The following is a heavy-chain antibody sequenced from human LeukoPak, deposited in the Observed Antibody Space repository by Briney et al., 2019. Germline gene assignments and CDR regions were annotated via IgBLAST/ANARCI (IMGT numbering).Heavy chain of an antibody. CDR2: IYYSGST. Sequence: SETLSLTCTVSGGSISSSSYYWGWIRQPPGKGLEWIGSIYYSGSTYYNPSLKSRVTISVDTSKNQFSLKLSSVTAADTAVYYCARHMSGEVDILFDHWGQGTLVTVSS. CDR1: GGSISSSSYY. J-gene: IGHJ4*02. D-gene: IGHD3-9*01. CDR3: ARHMSGEVDILFDH. V-gene: IGHV4-39*01.